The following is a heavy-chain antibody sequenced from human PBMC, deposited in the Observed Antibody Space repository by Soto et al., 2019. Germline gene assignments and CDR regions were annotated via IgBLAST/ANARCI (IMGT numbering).Heavy chain of an antibody. CDR3: ARSVQLERSYFDY. V-gene: IGHV3-66*01. Sequence: EVQLVESGGGLVQPGGSLRLSCAASGFTVSSNYMSWVRQAPGKGLEWVSVIYSGGSTYYADSVKGRFTISRDNSKNTLYRQMNSLRAEDTAVYYCARSVQLERSYFDYWCRGTLVTVSS. J-gene: IGHJ4*02. D-gene: IGHD1-1*01. CDR2: IYSGGST. CDR1: GFTVSSNY.